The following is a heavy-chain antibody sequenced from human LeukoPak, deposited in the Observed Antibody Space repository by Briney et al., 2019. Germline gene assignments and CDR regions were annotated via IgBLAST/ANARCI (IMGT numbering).Heavy chain of an antibody. CDR1: GYTFNNHY. V-gene: IGHV1-46*02. CDR2: INPSGGST. Sequence: ASVKVSCKASGYTFNNHYMYWVRQAPGQGLEWMGVINPSGGSTSYAQKFQGRVTMTRNTSTRTVYMEVNSLRSEDTAVYYCARQGTYSSAIGMGYWGQGTLVTVSS. J-gene: IGHJ4*02. CDR3: ARQGTYSSAIGMGY. D-gene: IGHD6-19*01.